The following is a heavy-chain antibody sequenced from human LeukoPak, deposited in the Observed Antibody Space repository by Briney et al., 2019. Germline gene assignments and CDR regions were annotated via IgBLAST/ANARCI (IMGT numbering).Heavy chain of an antibody. CDR3: ARHRQLVPDY. CDR1: GYSFTNDW. J-gene: IGHJ4*02. D-gene: IGHD6-13*01. Sequence: GESLKISCQASGYSFTNDWIGWVRQRPGKGLEWMGVIYSCGSDTRDTPSFQGRFTISVDTSISTAYLQWSSLKDSDTAKYYCARHRQLVPDYWGQGTLVTASS. V-gene: IGHV5-51*01. CDR2: IYSCGSDT.